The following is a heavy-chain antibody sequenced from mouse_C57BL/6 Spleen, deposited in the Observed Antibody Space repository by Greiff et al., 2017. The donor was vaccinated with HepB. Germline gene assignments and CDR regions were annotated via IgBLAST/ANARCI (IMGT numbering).Heavy chain of an antibody. J-gene: IGHJ4*01. CDR3: VRQEDWDYAMDY. V-gene: IGHV10-1*01. D-gene: IGHD4-1*01. CDR1: GFSFNTYA. Sequence: DVQLQESGGGLVQPKGSLKLSCAASGFSFNTYAMNWVRQAPGKGLEWVARIRSKSNNYATYYADSVKDRFTISRDDSESMLYLQMNNLKTEDTAMYYCVRQEDWDYAMDYWGQGTSVTVSS. CDR2: IRSKSNNYAT.